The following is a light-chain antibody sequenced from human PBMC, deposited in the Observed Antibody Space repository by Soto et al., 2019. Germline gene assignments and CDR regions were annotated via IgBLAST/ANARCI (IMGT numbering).Light chain of an antibody. Sequence: DIQMTQSPSTLSASVGDRVSINCRASQSISAWLAWYQQKPGKAPRLLIYKASTLEIGVPSRFSGSGSGTEFTLTISSLQPDDVATYYCQQYNDYSWTFDQGTTVDMK. CDR2: KAS. J-gene: IGKJ1*01. CDR3: QQYNDYSWT. V-gene: IGKV1-5*03. CDR1: QSISAW.